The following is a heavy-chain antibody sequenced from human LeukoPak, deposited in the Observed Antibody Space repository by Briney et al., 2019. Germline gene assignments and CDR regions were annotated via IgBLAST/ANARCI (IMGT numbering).Heavy chain of an antibody. Sequence: GGFLRLSCSASGFSFGDYAMSWVRQAPGKGLEWVGFIRSKAYGETTESAASVKGRFSISRDDSTRIAYLQMSSLKTEDTAVYYCTRGLRSHDYWGRGTLVTVSS. J-gene: IGHJ4*02. CDR3: TRGLRSHDY. D-gene: IGHD2-15*01. V-gene: IGHV3-49*04. CDR2: IRSKAYGETT. CDR1: GFSFGDYA.